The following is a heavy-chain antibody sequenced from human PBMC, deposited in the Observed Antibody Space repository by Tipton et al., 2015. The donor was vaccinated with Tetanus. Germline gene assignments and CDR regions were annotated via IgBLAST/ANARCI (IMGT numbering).Heavy chain of an antibody. D-gene: IGHD2-21*02. Sequence: QLVQSGAEVKKPGASVKVSCKASGYTFLNYGITWVRQAPGQGLEWMGWINTDNGNTNYAQKFQGRVTVTTDTSTTTAYVELRSLRSDDTALYYCAREDYVTAVDYWGQGTLVTVSS. J-gene: IGHJ4*02. CDR3: AREDYVTAVDY. V-gene: IGHV1-18*01. CDR1: GYTFLNYG. CDR2: INTDNGNT.